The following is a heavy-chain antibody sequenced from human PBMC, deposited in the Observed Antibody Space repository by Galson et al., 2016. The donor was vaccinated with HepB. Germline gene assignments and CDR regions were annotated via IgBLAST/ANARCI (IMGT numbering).Heavy chain of an antibody. CDR3: AKGAYSLPENFQH. CDR1: GFTFSSYA. V-gene: IGHV3-23*01. CDR2: ISGSGGTT. D-gene: IGHD2-15*01. Sequence: SLRLSCAASGFTFSSYAMNWVRQPPGKGLEWVSSISGSGGTTYFADSLKSRFTISRDNSKSTLYLQMNSLRAENTAVYYCAKGAYSLPENFQHWGQGTLVTVSS. J-gene: IGHJ1*01.